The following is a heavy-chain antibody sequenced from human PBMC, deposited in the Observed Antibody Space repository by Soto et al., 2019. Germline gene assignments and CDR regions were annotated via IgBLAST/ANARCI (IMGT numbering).Heavy chain of an antibody. J-gene: IGHJ6*02. D-gene: IGHD3-3*01. CDR3: ARDQYDFRSGSYYYAMEV. Sequence: TSETLSLTCTVSGGSVSSESHYWSWIRQTPGTGLEWIGYIYYTGSTNYNPSLKGRVTMSVDTSRDQVSLRLRSVSRADTAVYYCARDQYDFRSGSYYYAMEVWGQGTKVTVSS. CDR1: GGSVSSESHY. CDR2: IYYTGST. V-gene: IGHV4-61*01.